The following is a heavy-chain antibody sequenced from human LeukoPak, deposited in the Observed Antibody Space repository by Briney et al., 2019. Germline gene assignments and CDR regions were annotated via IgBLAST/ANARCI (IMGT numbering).Heavy chain of an antibody. Sequence: ASVKVSCKASGYTFTSYGISWVRQAPGQGLEWMGWMNPNSGNTGYAQKFQGRVAMTRDTSINTAYLDLYSLRSEDTAVYYCARGYSPSVRTTGNDYWGQGTLVTVSS. V-gene: IGHV1-8*02. D-gene: IGHD1-1*01. CDR2: MNPNSGNT. CDR1: GYTFTSYG. J-gene: IGHJ4*02. CDR3: ARGYSPSVRTTGNDY.